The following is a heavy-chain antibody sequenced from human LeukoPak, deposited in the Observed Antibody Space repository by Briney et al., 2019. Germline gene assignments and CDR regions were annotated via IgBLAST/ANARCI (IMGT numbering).Heavy chain of an antibody. CDR3: ARGLGYCSGGSCYGNDAFDI. CDR2: IYYSGST. Sequence: SETLSLTCTVSGGSISSYYWSWIRQPPGKGLEWIGYIYYSGSTNYNPSLKSRVTISVDTSKNQFSLELSSVTAADTAVYYCARGLGYCSGGSCYGNDAFDIWGQGTMVTVSS. J-gene: IGHJ3*02. V-gene: IGHV4-59*01. CDR1: GGSISSYY. D-gene: IGHD2-15*01.